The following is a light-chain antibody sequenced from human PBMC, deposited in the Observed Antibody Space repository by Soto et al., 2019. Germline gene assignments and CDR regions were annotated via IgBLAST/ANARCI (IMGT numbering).Light chain of an antibody. CDR3: QQYNNWPPWT. Sequence: TKSSSTLSESPRERATLSCMASQSVSSNLAWYQQKPGQAPRLLIYGASTRATGIPARFSGSGSGTEFTLTISSLQSEDFAVYYCQQYNNWPPWTFGQGTKVDIK. J-gene: IGKJ1*01. V-gene: IGKV3-15*01. CDR2: GAS. CDR1: QSVSSN.